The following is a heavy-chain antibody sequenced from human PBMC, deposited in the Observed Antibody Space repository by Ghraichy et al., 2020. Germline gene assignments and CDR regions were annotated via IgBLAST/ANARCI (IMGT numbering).Heavy chain of an antibody. CDR2: IYSGGRT. V-gene: IGHV3-66*01. CDR3: ARVSVYSNYCFDY. D-gene: IGHD4-11*01. Sequence: GGSLRLSCAASGFTVSSNYMSWVRQAPGKGLEWVSVIYSGGRTYYADSVKGRFTISRDNSKNTLYLQMNSLRAEDTAVYYCARVSVYSNYCFDYWGQGTLVTVSS. J-gene: IGHJ4*02. CDR1: GFTVSSNY.